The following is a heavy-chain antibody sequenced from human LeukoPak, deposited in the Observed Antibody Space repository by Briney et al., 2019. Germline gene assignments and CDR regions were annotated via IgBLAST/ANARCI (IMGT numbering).Heavy chain of an antibody. CDR3: ARTREYSSSWYFPPFDP. CDR1: GYTFTGYY. J-gene: IGHJ5*02. D-gene: IGHD6-13*01. Sequence: ASVKVSCEASGYTFTGYYMNWVRQAPGQGLEWMGWINPNSGRTNYAQNFQGRVTMTRDPSISTAYMELNSLTSNDTAVYYCARTREYSSSWYFPPFDPWGQGTLVTVSS. V-gene: IGHV1-2*02. CDR2: INPNSGRT.